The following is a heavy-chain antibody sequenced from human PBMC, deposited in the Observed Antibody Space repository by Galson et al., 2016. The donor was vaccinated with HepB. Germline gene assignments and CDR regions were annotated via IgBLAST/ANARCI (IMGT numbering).Heavy chain of an antibody. Sequence: SLRLSCAASGLTFSSYGMHWVRQAPGKGLEWVAVILYDGSNKYYADSVKGRFTISRDISKNTLYLQMNSLTTEDTALYFCAREFFETREVVTAVYYYYGMDVWGQGTTVTVSS. D-gene: IGHD2-21*02. CDR2: ILYDGSNK. J-gene: IGHJ6*02. CDR1: GLTFSSYG. CDR3: AREFFETREVVTAVYYYYGMDV. V-gene: IGHV3-30*03.